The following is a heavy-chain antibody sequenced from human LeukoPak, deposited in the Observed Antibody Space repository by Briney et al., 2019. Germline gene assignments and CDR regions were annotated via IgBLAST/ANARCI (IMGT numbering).Heavy chain of an antibody. D-gene: IGHD5-18*01. CDR1: AFALSTYT. J-gene: IGHJ4*02. Sequence: GGSLRLSCAASAFALSTYTMEWVRLAPGKGLEWVSSINPDSKYIYYADSVKGRFTISRDNAKNSLYLQMNSLRAEDTAVYYCARGGGGYSYGYPGFDYWGQGTLVTVSS. V-gene: IGHV3-21*01. CDR3: ARGGGGYSYGYPGFDY. CDR2: INPDSKYI.